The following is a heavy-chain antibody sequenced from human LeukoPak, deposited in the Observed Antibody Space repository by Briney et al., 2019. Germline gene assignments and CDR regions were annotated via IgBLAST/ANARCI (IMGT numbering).Heavy chain of an antibody. V-gene: IGHV4-4*07. J-gene: IGHJ4*02. Sequence: PSETLSLTCTVSGGSISSYYWSWIRQPAGKGLEWIGRIYTSGSTNYNPSLKSRVTMSVDTSKNQFSLKLISVTAADTAVYYCARSLRSITIFGVVTSFDYWGQGTLVTVSS. CDR1: GGSISSYY. D-gene: IGHD3-3*01. CDR2: IYTSGST. CDR3: ARSLRSITIFGVVTSFDY.